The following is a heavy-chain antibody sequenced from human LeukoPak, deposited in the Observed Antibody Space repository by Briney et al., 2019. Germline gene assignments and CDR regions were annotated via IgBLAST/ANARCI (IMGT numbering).Heavy chain of an antibody. J-gene: IGHJ4*02. CDR1: GGSISSTSYY. CDR3: ARGRGDYDY. CDR2: IYYSGST. D-gene: IGHD4-17*01. Sequence: PSETLSLTCAVSGGSISSTSYYWAWIRQPPGKGLEWIGTIYYSGSTYHNPSLKSRVTMSVDTSRNQFSLKLSSVDAADTAVYYCARGRGDYDYWGQGTLVTVSS. V-gene: IGHV4-39*01.